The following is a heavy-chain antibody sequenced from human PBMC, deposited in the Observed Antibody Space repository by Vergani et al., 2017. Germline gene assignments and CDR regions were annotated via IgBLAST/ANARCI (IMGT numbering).Heavy chain of an antibody. CDR1: GDSFRSNKW. J-gene: IGHJ3*01. V-gene: IGHV4-4*03. D-gene: IGHD2-15*01. CDR2: ISHSGST. Sequence: QVQLQESGPGLVKPPGTLSLTCAVSGDSFRSNKWWTWVRQSPGKTLEWIGEISHSGSTNYNPSLKGRVTLSLDTSKNQFSLRLSSVTAADTAVYYCARDPKGYCSCGSCFSVWGAFDVWGRGTTVTVSS. CDR3: ARDPKGYCSCGSCFSVWGAFDV.